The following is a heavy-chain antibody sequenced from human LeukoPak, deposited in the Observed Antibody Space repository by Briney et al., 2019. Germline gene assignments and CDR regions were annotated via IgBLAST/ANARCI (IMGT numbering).Heavy chain of an antibody. J-gene: IGHJ5*02. D-gene: IGHD3-10*01. V-gene: IGHV1-2*04. CDR3: ARRVGFGELDWFDP. Sequence: ASVKVSCKASGYTFTGYYMHWVRQAPGQGLEWMGWINPNSGGTNYAQKFQGWVTMTRDTSISTAYMELSRLRSDDTAVYYCARRVGFGELDWFDPWGQGTLVTVSS. CDR2: INPNSGGT. CDR1: GYTFTGYY.